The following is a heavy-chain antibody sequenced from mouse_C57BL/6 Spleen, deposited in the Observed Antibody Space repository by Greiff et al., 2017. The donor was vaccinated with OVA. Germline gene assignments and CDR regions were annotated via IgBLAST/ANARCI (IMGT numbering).Heavy chain of an antibody. J-gene: IGHJ2*01. V-gene: IGHV1-62-2*01. CDR2: FYPGRGSI. Sequence: QVQLQQSGAVLVKPGASVKLSCKASGYTFTEYTIHWVKQRSGQGLEWIGWFYPGRGSIKYNEKFKDKDTLTAAKSSSTVYMELSRLTSEDSAVYFCARHGGYSNYFDYLGQGTTLTVSS. CDR3: ARHGGYSNYFDY. CDR1: GYTFTEYT. D-gene: IGHD2-5*01.